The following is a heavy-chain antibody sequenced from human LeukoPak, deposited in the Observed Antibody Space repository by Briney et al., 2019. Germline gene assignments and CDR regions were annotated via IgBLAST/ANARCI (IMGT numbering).Heavy chain of an antibody. CDR1: GXTFSSYE. Sequence: GGSLRLSCAASGXTFSSYEMNWVRQAPGKGLEWVSYISSSGNTIYYADSVKGRFTISRDNAKNSLNLQMNNLRAEDTAVYYCARVPGSSGWNYYFDYWGQGTLVTVSS. J-gene: IGHJ4*02. D-gene: IGHD6-19*01. V-gene: IGHV3-48*03. CDR2: ISSSGNTI. CDR3: ARVPGSSGWNYYFDY.